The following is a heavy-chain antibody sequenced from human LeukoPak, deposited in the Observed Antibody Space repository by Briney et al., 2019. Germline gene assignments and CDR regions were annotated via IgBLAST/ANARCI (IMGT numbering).Heavy chain of an antibody. CDR3: ARDNDY. CDR2: IYSGGST. V-gene: IGHV3-53*01. Sequence: GGSLGSSVQALGLPVSSTYLGWVRQPPGKGLEWVSVIYSGGSTYYADSVKGRFTISRDNSKNTLYLQMNSLRAEDTAVYYCARDNDYWGQGTLVTVSS. CDR1: GLPVSSTY. J-gene: IGHJ4*02.